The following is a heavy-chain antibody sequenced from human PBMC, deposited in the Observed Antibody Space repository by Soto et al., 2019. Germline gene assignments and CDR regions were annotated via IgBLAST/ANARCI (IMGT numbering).Heavy chain of an antibody. CDR1: GYTFTSYA. J-gene: IGHJ4*02. V-gene: IGHV1-3*01. D-gene: IGHD6-19*01. CDR2: INVGNGNT. Sequence: QVQLVQSGAEVKKPGASVKVSCKTSGYTFTSYAMHWVRQAPGQRLEWMGWINVGNGNTKYSQKFQGRVTITIDTSASTAYMELSSLRSEDTAIYYCARDLGGWPDYWGQGTLVTVSS. CDR3: ARDLGGWPDY.